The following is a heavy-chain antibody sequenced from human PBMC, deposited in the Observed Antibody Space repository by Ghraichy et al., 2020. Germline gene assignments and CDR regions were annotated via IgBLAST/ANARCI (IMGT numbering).Heavy chain of an antibody. CDR3: AKDPQWLVPHPLFGLDYYMDV. D-gene: IGHD6-19*01. CDR1: GFTFSSYG. CDR2: ISYDGSNK. V-gene: IGHV3-30*18. Sequence: GGSLRLSCAASGFTFSSYGMHWVRQAPGKGLEWVAVISYDGSNKYYADSVKGRFTISRDNSKNTLYLQMNSLRAEDTAVYYCAKDPQWLVPHPLFGLDYYMDVWGKGTTVTVSS. J-gene: IGHJ6*03.